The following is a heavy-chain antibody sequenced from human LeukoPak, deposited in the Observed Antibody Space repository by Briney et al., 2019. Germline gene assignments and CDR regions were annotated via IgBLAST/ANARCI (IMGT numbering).Heavy chain of an antibody. CDR1: GGSFSGYY. J-gene: IGHJ4*02. V-gene: IGHV4-34*01. CDR2: TNHSGST. CDR3: ARVKIANFWSGYSNPYYFDY. Sequence: SETLSLTCAVYGGSFSGYYWSWIRQPPGKGLEWIGETNHSGSTNYNPSLKSRVTISVDTSKNQFSLKLSSVTAADTAVYYCARVKIANFWSGYSNPYYFDYWGQGTLVTVSS. D-gene: IGHD3-3*01.